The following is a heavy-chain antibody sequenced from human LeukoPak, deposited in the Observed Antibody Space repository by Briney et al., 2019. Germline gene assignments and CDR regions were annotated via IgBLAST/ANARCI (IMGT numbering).Heavy chain of an antibody. CDR1: GYTFTGYY. CDR3: ARGERWLPLA. D-gene: IGHD5-24*01. V-gene: IGHV1-2*06. CDR2: INPNSGGT. Sequence: ASVKVSCKASGYTFTGYYMHWMRQAPGQGLEWMGRINPNSGGTNYAQKFQGRVTMTRDTSISTAYMELSRQRSDDTAVYYCARGERWLPLAWGQGTLVTVSS. J-gene: IGHJ4*02.